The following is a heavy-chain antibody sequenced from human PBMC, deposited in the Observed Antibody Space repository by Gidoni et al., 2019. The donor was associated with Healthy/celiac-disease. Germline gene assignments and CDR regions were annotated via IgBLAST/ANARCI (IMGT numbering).Heavy chain of an antibody. CDR1: GFTFSSYE. V-gene: IGHV3-48*03. CDR3: ARADYGDYRGSAFDI. D-gene: IGHD4-17*01. Sequence: EVQLVESGGGLVQPGGSLRLSCAASGFTFSSYEMNWVRQAPGKGLEWVSYISSSGSTIYYADSVKGRFTISRDNAKNSLYLQMNSLRAEDTAVYYCARADYGDYRGSAFDIWGQGTMVTVSS. J-gene: IGHJ3*02. CDR2: ISSSGSTI.